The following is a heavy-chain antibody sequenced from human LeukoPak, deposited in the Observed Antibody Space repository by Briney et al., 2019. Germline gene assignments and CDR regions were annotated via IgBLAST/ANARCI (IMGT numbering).Heavy chain of an antibody. CDR1: RFTFRSYW. J-gene: IGHJ3*01. D-gene: IGHD6-19*01. Sequence: GGSLRLSCAASRFTFRSYWMHWVRQAPGKGLVWVSRINSDGSSTSCAESVKGRFTISRDNAKNTLYLQMNSLRAEDTAVYYCARDQWPNDAFDVWGQGTMVTVSS. CDR3: ARDQWPNDAFDV. V-gene: IGHV3-74*01. CDR2: INSDGSST.